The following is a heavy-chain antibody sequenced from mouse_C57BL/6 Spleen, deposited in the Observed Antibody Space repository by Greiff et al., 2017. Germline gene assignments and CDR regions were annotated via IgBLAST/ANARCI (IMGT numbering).Heavy chain of an antibody. CDR2: ISNGGGST. CDR3: AGLGSYYAMDY. Sequence: DVMLVESGGGLVQPGGSLKLSCAASGFTFSDYYMYWVRQTPEKRLEWVAYISNGGGSTYYPDTVKGRFPITRDNAKNTLYLQMSRLKSEDTAMYYCAGLGSYYAMDYWGQGTSVTVSS. J-gene: IGHJ4*01. D-gene: IGHD1-1*01. V-gene: IGHV5-12*01. CDR1: GFTFSDYY.